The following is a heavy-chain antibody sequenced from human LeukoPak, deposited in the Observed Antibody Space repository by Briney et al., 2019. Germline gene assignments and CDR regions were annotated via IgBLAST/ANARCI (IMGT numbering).Heavy chain of an antibody. D-gene: IGHD3-22*01. CDR3: ARGPRTSGYQGYYYYYGMDV. CDR1: GGTFSSYA. J-gene: IGHJ6*02. CDR2: IIPIFGTA. V-gene: IGHV1-69*13. Sequence: SVKVSCKASGGTFSSYAISWVRQAPGQGLEWMGGIIPIFGTANYAQKFQGRVTITADESTSTAYMELSSLRSEDTAVYYCARGPRTSGYQGYYYYYGMDVWGQGATVTVSS.